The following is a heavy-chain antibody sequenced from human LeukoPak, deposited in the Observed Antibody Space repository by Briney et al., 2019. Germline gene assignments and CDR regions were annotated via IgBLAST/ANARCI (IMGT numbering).Heavy chain of an antibody. CDR3: AKRGEPYDAFDI. V-gene: IGHV3-23*01. D-gene: IGHD3-16*01. CDR2: ISGSGGST. CDR1: GFTFSSYA. Sequence: GGSLRLSCGASGFTFSSYAMSWVRQAPGKGLEWVSAISGSGGSTYYADSVKGRFTISRDNSKNTLYLQMNSLRAEDTAVYYCAKRGEPYDAFDIWGQGTMVTVSS. J-gene: IGHJ3*02.